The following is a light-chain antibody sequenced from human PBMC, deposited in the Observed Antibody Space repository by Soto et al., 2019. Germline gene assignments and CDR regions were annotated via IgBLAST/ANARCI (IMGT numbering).Light chain of an antibody. CDR1: QSISSY. Sequence: DIQMTQSPSSLSASVVDRVTITCRASQSISSYLNWYQQKPGKAPKLLIYAASSLQSGVPSRFSGSGSGTYLALTISGLQTEDFANYYCQQSSSTPTSFGQGARLEIK. V-gene: IGKV1-39*01. CDR2: AAS. J-gene: IGKJ5*01. CDR3: QQSSSTPTS.